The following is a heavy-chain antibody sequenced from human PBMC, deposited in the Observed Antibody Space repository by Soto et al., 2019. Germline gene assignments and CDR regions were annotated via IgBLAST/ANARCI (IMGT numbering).Heavy chain of an antibody. CDR2: ISYDGSNK. J-gene: IGHJ4*02. Sequence: QVQLVESGGGVVQPGRSLRLSCAASGFTFSSYAMHWVRQAPGKGLEWVAVISYDGSNKYYADSVKGRFTISRDNSKNTLYLQMNSLRAGDTAVYYCARDSANWDLMFDYWGQGTLVTVSS. V-gene: IGHV3-30-3*01. CDR3: ARDSANWDLMFDY. D-gene: IGHD7-27*01. CDR1: GFTFSSYA.